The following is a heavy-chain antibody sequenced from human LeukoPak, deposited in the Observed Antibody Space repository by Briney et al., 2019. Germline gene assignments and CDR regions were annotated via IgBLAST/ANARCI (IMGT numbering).Heavy chain of an antibody. Sequence: GASVKVSCKASGYTFTGYYMHWVRQAPGQGLEWMGWINPNSGGTNYAQKFQGRVTMTRDTSISTAYMELSRLRSDDTAVYYCARERGHTATVIGLDPWGQGTLVTVSS. J-gene: IGHJ5*02. V-gene: IGHV1-2*02. CDR2: INPNSGGT. CDR3: ARERGHTATVIGLDP. D-gene: IGHD5-18*01. CDR1: GYTFTGYY.